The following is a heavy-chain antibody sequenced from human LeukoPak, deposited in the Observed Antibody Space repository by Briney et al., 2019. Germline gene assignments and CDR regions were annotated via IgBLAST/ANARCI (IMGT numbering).Heavy chain of an antibody. D-gene: IGHD3-22*01. J-gene: IGHJ4*02. CDR2: ISYDGTNK. V-gene: IGHV3-30-3*01. CDR3: ARKLDYYYDTSDYFVLDY. CDR1: GFTLSSYA. Sequence: GGSLRLSCVASGFTLSSYAIHWVRQAPGEGLEWVALISYDGTNKHYADSVKGRFTISRDNSKNTVYLQMSSLRAEDTALYYCARKLDYYYDTSDYFVLDYWGQGTLVFVSS.